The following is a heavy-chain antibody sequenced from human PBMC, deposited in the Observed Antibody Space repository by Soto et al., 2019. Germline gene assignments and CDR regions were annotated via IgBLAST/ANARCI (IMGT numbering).Heavy chain of an antibody. V-gene: IGHV3-7*01. J-gene: IGHJ3*02. CDR2: IKQDGSEK. CDR1: GFTFSSYW. Sequence: PGGSLRLSCAASGFTFSSYWMSWVRQAPGKGLEWVANIKQDGSEKYYVDSVKGRFTISRDNAKNSLYLQMNSLRAEDTAVYYCARIRSSSWADAFDIWAQGTMVTVSS. CDR3: ARIRSSSWADAFDI. D-gene: IGHD6-13*01.